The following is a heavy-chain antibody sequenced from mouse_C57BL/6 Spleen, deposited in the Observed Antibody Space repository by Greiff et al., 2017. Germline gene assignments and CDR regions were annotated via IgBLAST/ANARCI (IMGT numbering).Heavy chain of an antibody. CDR3: ARNWDFDY. D-gene: IGHD4-1*01. CDR1: GYTFTSYW. CDR2: IDPSDSYT. J-gene: IGHJ2*01. V-gene: IGHV1-69*01. Sequence: QVQLQQPGAELVMPGASVKLSCKASGYTFTSYWMHWVKQRPGQGLEWIGEIDPSDSYTNYNQKFKGKSTLTVDKSSSTAYMQLSSLTSEDSAVYYCARNWDFDYWGKATTLTVAS.